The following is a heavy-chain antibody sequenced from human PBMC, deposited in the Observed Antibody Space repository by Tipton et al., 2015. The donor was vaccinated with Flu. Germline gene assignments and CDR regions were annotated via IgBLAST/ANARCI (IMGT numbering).Heavy chain of an antibody. CDR2: IWYDGSNI. CDR1: GYTFSDYY. CDR3: ARDEGVVNYYFGMDV. Sequence: QLVQSGAEVKKPGASLKVSCKASGYTFSDYYVHWVRQAPGKGLEWVAVIWYDGSNIHYADSVKGRFTISRDNSKNTLYLQMNGLRAEDTAVYYCARDEGVVNYYFGMDVWGQGTTVTVSS. J-gene: IGHJ6*01. V-gene: IGHV3-33*08.